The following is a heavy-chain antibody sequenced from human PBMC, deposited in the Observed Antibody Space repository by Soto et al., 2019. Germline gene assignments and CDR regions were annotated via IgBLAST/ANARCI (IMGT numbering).Heavy chain of an antibody. V-gene: IGHV3-33*01. D-gene: IGHD6-13*01. J-gene: IGHJ4*02. CDR1: GFTFSSYG. CDR2: IWYDGSNK. CDR3: AREGYSSSSFDY. Sequence: AGGSLRLSCAASGFTFSSYGMHWVRQAPGKGLEWVAVIWYDGSNKYYADSVKGRFTISRDNSKNTLYLQMNSLRAEDTAVYYCAREGYSSSSFDYWGQGTLVTVSS.